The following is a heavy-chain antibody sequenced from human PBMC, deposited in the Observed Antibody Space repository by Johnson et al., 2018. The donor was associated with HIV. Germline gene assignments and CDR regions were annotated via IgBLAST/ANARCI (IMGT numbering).Heavy chain of an antibody. Sequence: VQLVESGGGLVQPGRSLRLSCAASGFTFEDYAMHCVRQPPGKGLEWVSSISWNSDTIAYADSVKGRFTISRDNAKNSLYLQMNSLRAEDTALYYCAREEPRDNDAFDIWGQGTMVTVSS. J-gene: IGHJ3*02. CDR1: GFTFEDYA. V-gene: IGHV3-9*01. CDR3: AREEPRDNDAFDI. CDR2: ISWNSDTI. D-gene: IGHD1-1*01.